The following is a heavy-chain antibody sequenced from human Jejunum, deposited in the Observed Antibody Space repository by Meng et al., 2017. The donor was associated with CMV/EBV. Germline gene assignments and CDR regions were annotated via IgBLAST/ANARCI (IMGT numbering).Heavy chain of an antibody. Sequence: GFSIRTNYSYWGWIRQSPGKGLEWIGSVHYTGRKYYNPSLESRVTMSVDTSKNHFSLKVTSVTAADTAVYYCARLIQSDSYPNWFDPWGRGTLVTVSS. D-gene: IGHD2-21*02. CDR2: VHYTGRK. J-gene: IGHJ5*02. CDR3: ARLIQSDSYPNWFDP. CDR1: GFSIRTNYSY. V-gene: IGHV4-39*02.